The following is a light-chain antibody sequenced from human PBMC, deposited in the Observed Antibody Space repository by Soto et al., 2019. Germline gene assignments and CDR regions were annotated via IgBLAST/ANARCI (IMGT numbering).Light chain of an antibody. V-gene: IGLV2-23*01. J-gene: IGLJ3*02. CDR2: EGS. Sequence: QSALTQPASVSGSPGQSITISCTGTSSDVGSYNLVSWYQQHPGKAPKLMIYEGSKRPSGVSNRFSGSKSGNMASLTISGLQAEDEADYYCCSYAGSRVFGGGTQLTVL. CDR3: CSYAGSRV. CDR1: SSDVGSYNL.